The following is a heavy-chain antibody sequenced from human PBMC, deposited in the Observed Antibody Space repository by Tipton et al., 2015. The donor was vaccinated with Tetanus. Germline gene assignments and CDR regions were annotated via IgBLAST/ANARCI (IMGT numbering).Heavy chain of an antibody. Sequence: TLSLTCSVSGGSITSGGYFWDWIRQPPGKGPEWIGYIYFSGDTFYNPSLKSRVTISVDTAKNQFSLNLRSVTAADTAVYYCARANDEFPNKGSFDSWGPGSLVIVSS. V-gene: IGHV4-31*03. J-gene: IGHJ4*02. CDR1: GGSITSGGYF. CDR2: IYFSGDT. D-gene: IGHD3-10*01. CDR3: ARANDEFPNKGSFDS.